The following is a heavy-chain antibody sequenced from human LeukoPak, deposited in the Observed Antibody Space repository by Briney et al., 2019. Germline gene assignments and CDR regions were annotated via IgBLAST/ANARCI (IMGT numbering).Heavy chain of an antibody. Sequence: GGSLRLSCAVFGFNFITDWMTWVRQAPGKGLEWVANINQDGTENYYLDSVKGRFTISRDNARSSLYLQMSSLRAEDTAVYYCARDFSGEFDYWGQGTRVTVSS. J-gene: IGHJ4*02. CDR2: INQDGTEN. D-gene: IGHD3-10*01. V-gene: IGHV3-7*01. CDR3: ARDFSGEFDY. CDR1: GFNFITDW.